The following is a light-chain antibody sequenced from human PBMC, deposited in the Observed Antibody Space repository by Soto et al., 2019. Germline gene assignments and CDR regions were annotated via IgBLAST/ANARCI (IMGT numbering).Light chain of an antibody. CDR1: QSVSSSY. J-gene: IGKJ5*01. V-gene: IGKV3-20*01. CDR2: GAS. Sequence: VLTQSPGTMSLSPVSRATLSCRGSQSVSSSYLAWYQQKPGQAPRLLIYGASSRATGIPDRFSGSGSGTDFTLTISRLEPEDFAVYYCQQYGSSPSTFGQGTRLEIK. CDR3: QQYGSSPST.